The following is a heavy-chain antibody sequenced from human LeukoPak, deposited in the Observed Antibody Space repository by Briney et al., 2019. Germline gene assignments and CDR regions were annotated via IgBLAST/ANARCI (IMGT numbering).Heavy chain of an antibody. CDR2: IYHSGST. Sequence: PSETLSVTCAVSGYSISSGYYWGWIRQPPGKGLEWIGSIYHSGSTYYNPSLKSRVTISVDTSKNQFSPKLSSVTAADTAVYYCARDYGDYGAPFDYWGQGTLVTVSS. V-gene: IGHV4-38-2*02. J-gene: IGHJ4*02. D-gene: IGHD4-17*01. CDR3: ARDYGDYGAPFDY. CDR1: GYSISSGYY.